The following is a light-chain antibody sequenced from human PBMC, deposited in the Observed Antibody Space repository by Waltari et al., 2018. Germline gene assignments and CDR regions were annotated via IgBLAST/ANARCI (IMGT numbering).Light chain of an antibody. J-gene: IGKJ1*01. CDR2: AAS. CDR3: QQYGSTPRT. V-gene: IGKV3-20*01. Sequence: ENVLTQSPGTLSLSPGESATLPCSASQSVSSSYLAWHQQKRGQAPRLLIYAASTMATGIPDRFSGRGSGTDVTLTISRLGPEDFAVYYCQQYGSTPRTFGQGTKVEIK. CDR1: QSVSSSY.